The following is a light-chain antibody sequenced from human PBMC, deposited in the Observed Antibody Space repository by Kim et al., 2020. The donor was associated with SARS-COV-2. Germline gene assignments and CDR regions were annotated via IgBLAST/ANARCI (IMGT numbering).Light chain of an antibody. CDR1: QGIRND. Sequence: AVQMTQSPSSLSVSVGDRVTITCRASQGIRNDLGWYQQKPGKAPKLLIYATSSLQSGVPSRFSGSGSGTDFTLTISSLQPEDFATYYCLQDYNYPMTFGQGTKVEIK. V-gene: IGKV1-6*01. J-gene: IGKJ1*01. CDR3: LQDYNYPMT. CDR2: ATS.